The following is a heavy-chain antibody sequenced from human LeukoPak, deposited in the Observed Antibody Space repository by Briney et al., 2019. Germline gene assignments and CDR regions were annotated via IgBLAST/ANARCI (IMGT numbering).Heavy chain of an antibody. D-gene: IGHD3-22*01. CDR1: GFTFSSYG. V-gene: IGHV3-30*02. Sequence: TGGSLRLSCAASGFTFSSYGMHWVRQAPGQGLEWVAFIRYDGSNKYYADSVKGRFTISRDNAKKSLYLQMNSLRAEDTAVYYCARVRYGSSGYYSLSDYWGQGTLVTVSS. CDR3: ARVRYGSSGYYSLSDY. J-gene: IGHJ4*02. CDR2: IRYDGSNK.